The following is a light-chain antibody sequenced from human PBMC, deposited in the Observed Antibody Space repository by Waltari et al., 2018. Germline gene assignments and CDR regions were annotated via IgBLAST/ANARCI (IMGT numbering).Light chain of an antibody. CDR2: DVS. Sequence: QSALTQPASVSGSLGQSLTISCTGTHRDIGASDSVYWYQQHPGKAPKLIIFDVSHRPSGISNRFSGSKSGDTASLTISGLQPEDEADYYCSSYSYITTLQIFGTGTRLTV. CDR1: HRDIGASDS. CDR3: SSYSYITTLQI. J-gene: IGLJ1*01. V-gene: IGLV2-14*01.